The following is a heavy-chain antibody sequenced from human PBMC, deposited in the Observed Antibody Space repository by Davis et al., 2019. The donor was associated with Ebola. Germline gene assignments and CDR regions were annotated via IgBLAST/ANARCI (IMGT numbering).Heavy chain of an antibody. D-gene: IGHD5-24*01. J-gene: IGHJ4*02. CDR2: ICVRSSYI. V-gene: IGHV3-21*01. CDR3: AKVGYNDFDH. CDR1: GFIFSDYS. Sequence: GESLRISCAASGFIFSDYSMTWVRQAPGQGLEWVSSICVRSSYINYGDSVRGRFTISRDDASNSVYLQMNSLRPEDTAVYYCAKVGYNDFDHRGQGTLVTVSS.